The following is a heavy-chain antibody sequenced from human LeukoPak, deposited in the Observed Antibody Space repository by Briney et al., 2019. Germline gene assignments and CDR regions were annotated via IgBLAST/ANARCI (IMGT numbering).Heavy chain of an antibody. CDR1: GKTLSELS. CDR3: AKGGSNPGRHNSAWGSMDV. CDR2: FDPENGET. V-gene: IGHV1-24*01. Sequence: ASVRVSCKVSGKTLSELSMHWVRQAPGKGLEWMGGFDPENGETIYAQKFQGRVTLTEDRSTDTTYMEMSSLRSEDTAVYYCAKGGSNPGRHNSAWGSMDVWGQGTTVTASS. J-gene: IGHJ6*02. D-gene: IGHD3-16*01.